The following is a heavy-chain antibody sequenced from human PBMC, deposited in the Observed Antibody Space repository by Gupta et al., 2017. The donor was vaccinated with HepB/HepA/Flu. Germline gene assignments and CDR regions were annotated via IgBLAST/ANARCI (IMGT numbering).Heavy chain of an antibody. V-gene: IGHV1-69*01. CDR1: GGTFINYA. D-gene: IGHD2-15*01. J-gene: IGHJ6*03. CDR3: AKSFYSGGSCHSDHYYYYYLDV. CDR2: IIPILDTT. Sequence: QVQLVQSGAEVKEPGSSVKVSCQASGGTFINYAISWVRQAPGQGLEWMGGIIPILDTTNYAQNFQGRVTITADASTSTAYMELGRLRAEDSAIYYCAKSFYSGGSCHSDHYYYYYLDVWGKGTTVTVS.